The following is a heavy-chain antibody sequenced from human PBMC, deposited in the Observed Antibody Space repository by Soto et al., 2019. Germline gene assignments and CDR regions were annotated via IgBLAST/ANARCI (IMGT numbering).Heavy chain of an antibody. J-gene: IGHJ4*02. CDR2: VSADETNK. D-gene: IGHD5-18*01. V-gene: IGHV3-30*18. CDR1: EFSFRDYD. CDR3: AKELRYTYGSSFDY. Sequence: ESGGGVVQPGRSLRLSCAASEFSFRDYDMHWVRQAPGKGLEWVAVVSADETNKYYADSVKGRFIISRDNSRNTLYLQMNSLRPEDTAVYYCAKELRYTYGSSFDYWGQGTLVTVSS.